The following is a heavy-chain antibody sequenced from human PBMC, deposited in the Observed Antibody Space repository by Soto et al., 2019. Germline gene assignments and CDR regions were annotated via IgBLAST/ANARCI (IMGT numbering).Heavy chain of an antibody. CDR1: GFTFDEYG. CDR2: ISWNSGTT. Sequence: LRLSCRASGFTFDEYGMHGARPAPGKGLEWVTGISWNSGTTGYADSVKSRFTISRDNAKNSLYLQMSSLRAEDTALYYCAKSTGGTANGMDVWGQGTTVTVSS. J-gene: IGHJ6*02. V-gene: IGHV3-9*01. D-gene: IGHD2-8*02. CDR3: AKSTGGTANGMDV.